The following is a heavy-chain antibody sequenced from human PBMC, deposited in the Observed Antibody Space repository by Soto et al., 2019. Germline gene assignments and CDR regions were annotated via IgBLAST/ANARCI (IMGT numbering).Heavy chain of an antibody. Sequence: QVQLVQSGAEVKKPGASVKVSCKASGYTFTSYGISWVRQAPGQGLEWMGWISPYNGNTNYAQKLQGRVTMTTDTPTGTAYVELRSLRSDDTAVYYCARGVGGYFGVDYYYGMDVWGQGTTVTVSS. CDR3: ARGVGGYFGVDYYYGMDV. D-gene: IGHD3-16*01. V-gene: IGHV1-18*01. CDR2: ISPYNGNT. J-gene: IGHJ6*02. CDR1: GYTFTSYG.